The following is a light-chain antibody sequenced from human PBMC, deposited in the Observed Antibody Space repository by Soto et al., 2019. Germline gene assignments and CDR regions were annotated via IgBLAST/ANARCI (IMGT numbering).Light chain of an antibody. J-gene: IGKJ4*01. V-gene: IGKV1-39*01. CDR3: QQSSSFPLT. Sequence: DIQMTQSPSSLSASIGDRVTITCRASQSINTFLNRYQHKPGKAPDLLIYAASSLQSEVPSRFSGSGSGTDFTLTINSLTVEDVATYYCQQSSSFPLTFGGGTRVEIK. CDR2: AAS. CDR1: QSINTF.